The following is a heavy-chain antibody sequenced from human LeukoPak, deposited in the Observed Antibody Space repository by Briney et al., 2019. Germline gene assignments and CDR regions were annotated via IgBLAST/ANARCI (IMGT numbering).Heavy chain of an antibody. CDR1: GFTFGSYS. D-gene: IGHD3-16*01. CDR2: IRSSSRTI. Sequence: GGSLRLSCAASGFTFGSYSMNWVRQAPGKGLEWISYIRSSSRTIYYADSVKGRFTISRDNAKNSLFLQMNSLRAEDTAVYYCARDGVGRVPEMSAPDYWGQGTLVTVSS. V-gene: IGHV3-48*01. J-gene: IGHJ4*02. CDR3: ARDGVGRVPEMSAPDY.